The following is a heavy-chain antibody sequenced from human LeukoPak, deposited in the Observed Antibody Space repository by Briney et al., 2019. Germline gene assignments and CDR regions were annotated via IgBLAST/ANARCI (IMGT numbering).Heavy chain of an antibody. V-gene: IGHV1-8*01. J-gene: IGHJ4*02. CDR3: TRGAVSEDCSGGSCYRWDQ. D-gene: IGHD2-15*01. CDR1: GYNFINYD. Sequence: ASVKVSCKASGYNFINYDINWVRQATGQGLEWMGWMNPNSGNTGYAQNFQGRVTMTRDSSISTAYMELSSLRSEDAAIYYCTRGAVSEDCSGGSCYRWDQWGQGTLVAVSS. CDR2: MNPNSGNT.